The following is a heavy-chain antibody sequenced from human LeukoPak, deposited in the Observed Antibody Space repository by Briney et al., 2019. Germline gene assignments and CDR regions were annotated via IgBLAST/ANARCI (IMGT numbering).Heavy chain of an antibody. Sequence: GGSLRLSCAASGFTFSTYEMNWVRQAPGKGLEWRSYISGSGSFIYYADSVKGRFTISRDSAKNSLYLQMNRLRAEDTAVYYCARDRGLYYFDYWGQGTLVTVSS. J-gene: IGHJ4*02. V-gene: IGHV3-48*03. D-gene: IGHD2-15*01. CDR3: ARDRGLYYFDY. CDR1: GFTFSTYE. CDR2: ISGSGSFI.